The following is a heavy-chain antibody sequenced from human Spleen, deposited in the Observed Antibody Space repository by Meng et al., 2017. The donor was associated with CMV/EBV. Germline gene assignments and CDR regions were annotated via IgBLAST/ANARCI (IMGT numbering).Heavy chain of an antibody. CDR1: GASMTSQS. V-gene: IGHV4-59*11. J-gene: IGHJ4*02. CDR3: ARDLWAPRMTTVVTPEY. Sequence: GSLRLSCTMSGASMTSQSWSWVRQSPGKGLEWLGFIYHSGTTHYNPSLRSRLTMTLDTSKKQCSLTLSSVTAADTAVYYCARDLWAPRMTTVVTPEYWGQGTLVTVSS. CDR2: IYHSGTT. D-gene: IGHD4-23*01.